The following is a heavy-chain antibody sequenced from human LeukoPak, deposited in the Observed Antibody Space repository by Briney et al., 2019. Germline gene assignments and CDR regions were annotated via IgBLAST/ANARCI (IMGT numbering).Heavy chain of an antibody. D-gene: IGHD2-2*03. CDR3: AKVRGYCSSTSCYGAFDI. J-gene: IGHJ3*02. CDR1: GFTFSSYG. CDR2: ISYGGSNK. V-gene: IGHV3-30*18. Sequence: GGSLRLSCAASGFTFSSYGMHWVRQAPGKGLEWVTLISYGGSNKYYAVSVKGRFTISRDNSKNTLYLQMNSLRAEDTAVYYCAKVRGYCSSTSCYGAFDIWGQGTMVTVSS.